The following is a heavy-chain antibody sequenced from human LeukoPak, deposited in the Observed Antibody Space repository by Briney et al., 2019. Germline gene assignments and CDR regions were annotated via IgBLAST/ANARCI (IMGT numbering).Heavy chain of an antibody. V-gene: IGHV3-64D*06. CDR3: VKSQYHPYDY. D-gene: IGHD1-14*01. CDR2: ISSNGDST. Sequence: PGGSLRLSCSASGFTFSSYPMHWVRQAPGKGLEYVSAISSNGDSTYYADSVKGRFAISRDNSKNTLNLQMSSLRPEDTAVYHCVKSQYHPYDYWGQGTLVTVSS. J-gene: IGHJ4*02. CDR1: GFTFSSYP.